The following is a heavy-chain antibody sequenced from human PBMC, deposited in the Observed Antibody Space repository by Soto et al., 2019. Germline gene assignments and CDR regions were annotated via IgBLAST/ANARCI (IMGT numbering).Heavy chain of an antibody. CDR1: GFTFSNAW. CDR3: TTDPNRNYYFDY. Sequence: GGSLRLSCAASGFTFSNAWMSWVRQAPGKGLEWVGRIKSKTDGGTTDYAAPVKGRFTISRDDSKNTLYLQMNSLKTEDTAVYYCTTDPNRNYYFDYWGQGTLVTVSS. CDR2: IKSKTDGGTT. J-gene: IGHJ4*02. V-gene: IGHV3-15*01. D-gene: IGHD1-7*01.